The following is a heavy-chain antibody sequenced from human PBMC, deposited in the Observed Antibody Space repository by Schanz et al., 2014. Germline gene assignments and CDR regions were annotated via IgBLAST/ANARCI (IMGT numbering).Heavy chain of an antibody. CDR3: AKWEDIVPEPEPMRGWFDS. V-gene: IGHV3-23*01. CDR1: GFSFSIFA. Sequence: EVQLLESGGGLVQPGGSLRLSCAASGFSFSIFAMTWVRQAPGKGLEWVSVISARGEVSKYSDSVKGRFIVSRDNSRATLFLQMDSLRAADTAFYYCAKWEDIVPEPEPMRGWFDSWGQGTLVTVSS. CDR2: ISARGEVS. J-gene: IGHJ5*01. D-gene: IGHD2-8*01.